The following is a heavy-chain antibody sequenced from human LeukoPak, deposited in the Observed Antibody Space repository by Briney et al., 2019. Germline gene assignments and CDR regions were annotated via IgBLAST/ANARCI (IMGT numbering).Heavy chain of an antibody. CDR3: ARELTYADY. CDR1: GGSISRGDYY. D-gene: IGHD4/OR15-4a*01. J-gene: IGHJ4*02. CDR2: IYYSGST. V-gene: IGHV4-30-4*01. Sequence: PSETLSLTCTVSGGSISRGDYYWSWIRQPPGKGLEWIGYIYYSGSTYYNPSLKSRVTMSVDTSKNQFSLKLSSVTAANTAVYYCARELTYADYWGQGTLVTVSS.